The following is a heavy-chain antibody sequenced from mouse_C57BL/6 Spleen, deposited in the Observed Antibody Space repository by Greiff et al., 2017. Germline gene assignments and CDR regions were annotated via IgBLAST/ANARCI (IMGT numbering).Heavy chain of an antibody. CDR1: GYTFTSYW. D-gene: IGHD2-5*01. CDR2: IDPSDSYT. CDR3: VAYYSSYWYFDV. Sequence: QVQLKQPGAELVRPGTSVKLSCKASGYTFTSYWMHWVKQRPGQGLEWIGVIDPSDSYTNYNQKFKGKATLTVDTSSSTAYMQLSSLTSEDSAVYYCVAYYSSYWYFDVWGTGTTVTVSS. J-gene: IGHJ1*03. V-gene: IGHV1-59*01.